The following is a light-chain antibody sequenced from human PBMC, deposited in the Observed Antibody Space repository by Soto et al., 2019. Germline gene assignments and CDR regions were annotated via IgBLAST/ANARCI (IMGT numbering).Light chain of an antibody. CDR3: QQSYSTPIT. CDR1: QSISSY. Sequence: DIPMTQSPSSLSASVGDRVTITCRASQSISSYLNWYQQKPGKAPKLLIYAASSLQSGVPSRSSGSGSGTDFTLTISSLQPEDFATYYCQQSYSTPITFGQGTRLEIK. J-gene: IGKJ5*01. CDR2: AAS. V-gene: IGKV1-39*01.